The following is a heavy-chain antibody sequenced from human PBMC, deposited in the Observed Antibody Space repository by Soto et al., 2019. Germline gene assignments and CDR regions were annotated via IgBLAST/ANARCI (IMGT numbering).Heavy chain of an antibody. CDR3: TTDLWRIAVVVGSTGYFNP. CDR2: IKSKSGGGTT. CDR1: GFTFSDAW. D-gene: IGHD2-15*01. J-gene: IGHJ5*02. V-gene: IGHV3-15*01. Sequence: GGSLRLSCAASGFTFSDAWMSWVRQAPGKGLDWVGRIKSKSGGGTTEYAAPVRGRFTISRDDSKNTLYLQMNSLKTEDTAVYYCTTDLWRIAVVVGSTGYFNPWGQGTPVTVSS.